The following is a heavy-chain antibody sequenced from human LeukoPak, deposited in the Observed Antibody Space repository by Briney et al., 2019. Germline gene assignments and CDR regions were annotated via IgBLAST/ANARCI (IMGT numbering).Heavy chain of an antibody. CDR3: ARERDSSSWIYYYYYYYMDV. Sequence: GGPLRLSGAASGFTFSSYWMSWVGQAPGKGREGVANIKQDGSEKYYVDSVKGRFTISRDNAKNSLYLQMNSLRAEDTAVYYCARERDSSSWIYYYYYYYMDVWGKGTTVTVSS. CDR2: IKQDGSEK. D-gene: IGHD6-13*01. J-gene: IGHJ6*03. V-gene: IGHV3-7*01. CDR1: GFTFSSYW.